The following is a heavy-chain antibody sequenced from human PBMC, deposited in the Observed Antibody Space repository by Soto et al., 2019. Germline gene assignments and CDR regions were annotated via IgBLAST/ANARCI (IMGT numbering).Heavy chain of an antibody. Sequence: GGSLRLSXAASGFTFSSYTMGWVRQAPGKGLEWVSDINASGSRTYYADSVKGRFTISRDNSRNTLYLQMNSLRDEDTAVYYCAKALHASAYDHWGQGSLVTVSS. CDR1: GFTFSSYT. V-gene: IGHV3-23*01. D-gene: IGHD6-25*01. CDR3: AKALHASAYDH. J-gene: IGHJ4*02. CDR2: INASGSRT.